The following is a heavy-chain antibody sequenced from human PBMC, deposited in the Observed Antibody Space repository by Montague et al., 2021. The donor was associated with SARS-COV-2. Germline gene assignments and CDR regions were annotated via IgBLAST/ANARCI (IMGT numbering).Heavy chain of an antibody. CDR1: GGSITNNIDY. D-gene: IGHD3-22*01. Sequence: SETLSLTCTVSGGSITNNIDYWGWIRQPPGKGLEWIGNIYYTGNTYYNPSLKSRVTISVVTSKNHFTLKLSSVTAAETAVYYCARLKHYFDSSGSPSAFDFWGQGTKVTVSS. CDR3: ARLKHYFDSSGSPSAFDF. CDR2: IYYTGNT. V-gene: IGHV4-39*02. J-gene: IGHJ3*01.